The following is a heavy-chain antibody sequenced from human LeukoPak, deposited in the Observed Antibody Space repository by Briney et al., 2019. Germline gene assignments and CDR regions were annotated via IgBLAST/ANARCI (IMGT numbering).Heavy chain of an antibody. D-gene: IGHD4-17*01. Sequence: SETLSLTCAVSGGSISSSNWWSWVRQPPGKGLEWIGEIYHSGSTNYNPSLKSRVTISVDKSKNQFSLKLSSVTAADTAVYYCAKRRGRYGDYWYFDLWGRGTLVTVSS. CDR1: GGSISSSNW. J-gene: IGHJ2*01. CDR3: AKRRGRYGDYWYFDL. CDR2: IYHSGST. V-gene: IGHV4-4*02.